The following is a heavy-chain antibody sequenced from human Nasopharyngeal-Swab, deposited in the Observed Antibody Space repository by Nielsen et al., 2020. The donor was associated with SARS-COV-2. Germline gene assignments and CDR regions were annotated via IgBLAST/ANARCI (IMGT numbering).Heavy chain of an antibody. J-gene: IGHJ4*02. V-gene: IGHV7-4-1*02. CDR2: INTNTGTP. D-gene: IGHD3-22*01. CDR1: GYALTKYA. Sequence: ASVKVSCKASGYALTKYAMNWVRQAPGQGLEWMGWINTNTGTPTYAQGFTGRFVFSLDTSVSTAYLQISSLKPEDTGVYYCARGRGSSGYYPTDYWGQGTLVTVSS. CDR3: ARGRGSSGYYPTDY.